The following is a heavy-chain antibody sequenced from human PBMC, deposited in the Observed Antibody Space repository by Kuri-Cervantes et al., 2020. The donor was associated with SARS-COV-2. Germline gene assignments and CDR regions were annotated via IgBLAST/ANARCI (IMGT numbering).Heavy chain of an antibody. CDR3: ARDSVLPLHPIQPWYYYGMDV. CDR1: GYTFTSYY. CDR2: INPSGGST. Sequence: ASVKVSCKASGYTFTSYYMHWVRQAPGQGLEWMGIINPSGGSTSYAQKFQGRVTMTRDTSTSTVYMELSSLRSEDTAVYYCARDSVLPLHPIQPWYYYGMDVWGQGNTVTVSS. J-gene: IGHJ6*02. V-gene: IGHV1-46*01. D-gene: IGHD5-24*01.